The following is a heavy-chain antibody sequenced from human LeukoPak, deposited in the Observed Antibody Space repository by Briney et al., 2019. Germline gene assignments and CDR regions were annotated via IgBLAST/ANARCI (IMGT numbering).Heavy chain of an antibody. V-gene: IGHV1-69*13. CDR1: GGTFSSYA. CDR2: IIPRFATT. J-gene: IGHJ4*02. Sequence: SVKFSCKASGGTFSSYALSWVRQAPGQGLEWMGGIIPRFATTKYGQKFQGRVTLTADESTSTAYMELSSLRSEDTAMYYCVRDSAYCGGDCRQFDYWGQGTLVTVSS. D-gene: IGHD2-21*01. CDR3: VRDSAYCGGDCRQFDY.